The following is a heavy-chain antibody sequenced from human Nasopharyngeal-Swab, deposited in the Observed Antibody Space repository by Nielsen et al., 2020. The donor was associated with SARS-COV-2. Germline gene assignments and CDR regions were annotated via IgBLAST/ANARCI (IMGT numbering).Heavy chain of an antibody. Sequence: GESLKISCAASGFTVSSNYMSWVRQAPGKGLEWVSVFYSDGSTFYADSVKGRFTISRDNSKNTLYLQMDSLRAEDTAVYYCARDINGYNYRFDYWGQGTLVTVSS. J-gene: IGHJ4*02. CDR2: FYSDGST. CDR1: GFTVSSNY. D-gene: IGHD5-24*01. V-gene: IGHV3-66*01. CDR3: ARDINGYNYRFDY.